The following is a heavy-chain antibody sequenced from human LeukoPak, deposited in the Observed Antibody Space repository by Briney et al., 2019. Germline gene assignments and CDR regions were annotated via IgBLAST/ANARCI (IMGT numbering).Heavy chain of an antibody. J-gene: IGHJ4*02. CDR1: GFTFSSYS. V-gene: IGHV3-21*01. CDR2: ISSSSSYI. D-gene: IGHD2-2*01. CDR3: ARGDRDLYCSSTSCYPVL. Sequence: GGSLRLSCVASGFTFSSYSMNWVRQAPGKGLDWVSSISSSSSYIDYADSVKGRFTISRDNAKNSLYLQMKSLRAEDTAVYYCARGDRDLYCSSTSCYPVLGGQGTLVTVSS.